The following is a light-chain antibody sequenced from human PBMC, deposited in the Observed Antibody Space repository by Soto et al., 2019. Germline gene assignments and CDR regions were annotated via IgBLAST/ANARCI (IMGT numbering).Light chain of an antibody. CDR1: QSVSYN. Sequence: ETVMTQAPATLSVSPGERATLSCRASQSVSYNLAWYQQKSGQAPRLLIYGASTRATGIPARFSGSGSGTEFTLTISSLQSEDFAVYYCQQYNNWPALTFGGGTEVEIK. CDR2: GAS. V-gene: IGKV3-15*01. J-gene: IGKJ4*01. CDR3: QQYNNWPALT.